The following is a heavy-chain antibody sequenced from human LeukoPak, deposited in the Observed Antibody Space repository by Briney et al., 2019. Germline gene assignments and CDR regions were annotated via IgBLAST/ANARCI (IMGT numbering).Heavy chain of an antibody. D-gene: IGHD6-6*01. V-gene: IGHV4-30-4*02. CDR2: IYYSGST. J-gene: IGHJ5*02. CDR3: AREYSSSSVGNWFDP. Sequence: SETLSLTCTVSGGSISSGDYYWSWIRQPPGKGLEWIGYIYYSGSTYYNPSLKSRVTISVDTSKNQFSLKLSSVTAADTAVYYCAREYSSSSVGNWFDPWGQGTLVTVSS. CDR1: GGSISSGDYY.